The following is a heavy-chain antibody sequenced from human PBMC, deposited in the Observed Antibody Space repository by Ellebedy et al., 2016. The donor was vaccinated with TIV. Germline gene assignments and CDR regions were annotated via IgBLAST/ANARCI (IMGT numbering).Heavy chain of an antibody. CDR3: ARGLIGSGYGMDV. D-gene: IGHD6-19*01. Sequence: ASVKVSCXASGGTFSSYAITWVRQAPGQGLEWMGGIRPLFGPPNYAQKFQGRVTITADGSTSTAYMELSSLRSEDTAVYYCARGLIGSGYGMDVWGQGTTVTVSS. CDR1: GGTFSSYA. J-gene: IGHJ6*02. CDR2: IRPLFGPP. V-gene: IGHV1-69*13.